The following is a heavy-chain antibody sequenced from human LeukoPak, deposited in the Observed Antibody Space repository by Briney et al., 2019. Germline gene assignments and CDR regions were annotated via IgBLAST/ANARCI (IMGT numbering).Heavy chain of an antibody. J-gene: IGHJ4*02. D-gene: IGHD3-10*01. V-gene: IGHV3-23*01. CDR1: GFTFSSNS. CDR2: ISGSGDST. CDR3: TKWSGFGDD. Sequence: GGSLRLSCAASGFTFSSNSMTWVRQTPGKGLEWVSGISGSGDSTFYADSVKGRFTISRDNSRNRLYLQMSSLRPEDTAVYYCTKWSGFGDDWGQGTLVTVSS.